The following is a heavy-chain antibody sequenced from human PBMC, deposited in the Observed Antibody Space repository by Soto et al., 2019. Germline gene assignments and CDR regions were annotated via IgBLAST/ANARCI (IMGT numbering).Heavy chain of an antibody. CDR3: ARGRRVQAFDY. J-gene: IGHJ4*02. CDR2: ISYDGSNK. V-gene: IGHV3-30*03. Sequence: GGSLRLSCAASGFTFSSYGMHWVRQAPGKGLEWVAVISYDGSNKYYADSVKGRFTISRDNSKNTLYLQMNSLRAEDTAVYYCARGRRVQAFDYWGQGTLVTVSS. CDR1: GFTFSSYG. D-gene: IGHD1-1*01.